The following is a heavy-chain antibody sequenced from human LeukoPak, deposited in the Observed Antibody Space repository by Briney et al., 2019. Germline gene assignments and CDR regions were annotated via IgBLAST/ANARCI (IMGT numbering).Heavy chain of an antibody. J-gene: IGHJ4*02. V-gene: IGHV3-23*01. CDR1: GFTFSSYA. Sequence: GGSLRLSCAASGFTFSSYAMSWVRQAPGKGLEWVSAISGSGGSTYYADSVKGRFTISRDNSKNTLYLQMNSLRAEDTAVYYCARRITGILAPIDYWGQGTLVTVSS. D-gene: IGHD1-20*01. CDR3: ARRITGILAPIDY. CDR2: ISGSGGST.